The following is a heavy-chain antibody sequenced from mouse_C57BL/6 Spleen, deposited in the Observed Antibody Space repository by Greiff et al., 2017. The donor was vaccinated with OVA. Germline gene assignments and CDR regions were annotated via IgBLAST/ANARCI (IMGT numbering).Heavy chain of an antibody. J-gene: IGHJ2*01. V-gene: IGHV1-26*01. CDR1: GYTFTDYY. CDR3: ARDEGNYVDY. Sequence: VQLQQSGPELVKPGASVKISCKASGYTFTDYYMNWVKQSHGKSLEWIGDINPNNGGTSYNQKFKGKATLTVDKSSSTAYMELRSLTSEDSAVYYCARDEGNYVDYWGQGTTLTVSS. CDR2: INPNNGGT.